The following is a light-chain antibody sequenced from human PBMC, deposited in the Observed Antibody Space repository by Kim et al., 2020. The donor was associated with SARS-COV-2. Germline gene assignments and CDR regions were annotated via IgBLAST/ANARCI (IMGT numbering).Light chain of an antibody. Sequence: QSVLTQPPSVSGAPGQRVAISCTGNHSNIGAPFVVNWYQQFPQRAPKLLIFANSVRPSDVPDRFSGSKSSTTASLAITGLQADDEATYYCQSFDNSLGAVGFGGGAKLTVL. J-gene: IGLJ2*01. V-gene: IGLV1-40*01. CDR1: HSNIGAPFV. CDR3: QSFDNSLGAVG. CDR2: ANS.